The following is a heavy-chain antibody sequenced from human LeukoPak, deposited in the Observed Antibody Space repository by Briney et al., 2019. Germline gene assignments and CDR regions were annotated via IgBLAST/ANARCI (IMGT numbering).Heavy chain of an antibody. CDR2: IRSKANSYAT. Sequence: GGSLRLSCAASGFTFSGSAMHWVRQASGKGLEWVGRIRSKANSYATAYAASVKGRFTISRDDSKNTAYLQMNSLKTEDTAVYYCARDGELGIAARGAMDVWGKGTTVTVSS. CDR1: GFTFSGSA. J-gene: IGHJ6*03. CDR3: ARDGELGIAARGAMDV. V-gene: IGHV3-73*01. D-gene: IGHD6-6*01.